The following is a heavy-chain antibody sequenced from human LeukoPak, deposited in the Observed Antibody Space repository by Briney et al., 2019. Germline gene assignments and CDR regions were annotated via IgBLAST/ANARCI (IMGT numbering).Heavy chain of an antibody. CDR1: GGSFSGYY. J-gene: IGHJ6*03. Sequence: SETLSLTCAVYGGSFSGYYWSWIRQPPGKGLEWIGEINHSGSTNYNPSLKSRVTISVDTSKNQFSLKLSSVTAADTAVYYCARGGKYYDFGSGYDYYYYYMDVWGKGTTVTVSS. V-gene: IGHV4-34*01. CDR2: INHSGST. CDR3: ARGGKYYDFGSGYDYYYYYMDV. D-gene: IGHD3-3*01.